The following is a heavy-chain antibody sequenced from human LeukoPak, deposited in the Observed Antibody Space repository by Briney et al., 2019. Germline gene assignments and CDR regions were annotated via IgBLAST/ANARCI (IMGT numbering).Heavy chain of an antibody. CDR2: ITSGGDYI. D-gene: IGHD3-9*01. J-gene: IGHJ4*02. V-gene: IGHV3-21*01. CDR1: GFTFNTFN. Sequence: PGGSLRLSCAASGFTFNTFNMNWVRQAPGKGLEWVSSITSGGDYIYYADSVKGRFTSRDNAKNSLSLQLNSLRVEDTAVYYCARGHYDVLAASYKWTPDYWGQGTLVTVSS. CDR3: ARGHYDVLAASYKWTPDY.